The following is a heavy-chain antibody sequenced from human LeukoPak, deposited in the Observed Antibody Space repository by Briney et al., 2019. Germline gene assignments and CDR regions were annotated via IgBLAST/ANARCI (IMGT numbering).Heavy chain of an antibody. CDR1: GFTFSSYA. CDR3: AKLTWPDFDY. Sequence: GGSPRLSCAASGFTFSSYAMSWVRQAPGKGLEWVSSISVSTGSTYYADSVKGRFTISRDNSKNTLYLQMNSLRAEDTAVYYCAKLTWPDFDYWGQGTLVTVSS. V-gene: IGHV3-23*01. CDR2: ISVSTGST. J-gene: IGHJ4*02.